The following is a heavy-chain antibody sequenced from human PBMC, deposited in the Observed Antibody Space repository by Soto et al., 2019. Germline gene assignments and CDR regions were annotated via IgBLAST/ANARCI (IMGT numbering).Heavy chain of an antibody. D-gene: IGHD1-26*01. CDR1: GGSISSSDYY. CDR3: ARDRGGSYYLDY. Sequence: SETLSLTCTVSGGSISSSDYYWTWIRQPPGKGLEWIGYIYHSGSTYYNPSLKRRVIMSVDTSKNQFSLKLSSVTAADTAVYYCARDRGGSYYLDYWGQGTLVTVSS. V-gene: IGHV4-30-4*01. CDR2: IYHSGST. J-gene: IGHJ4*02.